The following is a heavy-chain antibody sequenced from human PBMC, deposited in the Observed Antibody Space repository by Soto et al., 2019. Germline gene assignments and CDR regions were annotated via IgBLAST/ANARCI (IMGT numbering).Heavy chain of an antibody. J-gene: IGHJ6*02. CDR1: GYTFTSYA. D-gene: IGHD2-15*01. V-gene: IGHV1-3*01. Sequence: ASVKVSCKASGYTFTSYAMHWVRQAPGQRLEWMGWINAGNGNTKYSQKLQGRVTITRDTSASTAYMELSSLRSEDTAVYYCARSLVRGGGGDYYYYGMDVWGQGTTVTVSS. CDR2: INAGNGNT. CDR3: ARSLVRGGGGDYYYYGMDV.